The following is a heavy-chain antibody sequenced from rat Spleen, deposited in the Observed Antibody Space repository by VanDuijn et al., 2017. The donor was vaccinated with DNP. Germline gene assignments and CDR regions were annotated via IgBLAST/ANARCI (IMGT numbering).Heavy chain of an antibody. CDR3: ARSYPGVDA. CDR2: ISYEGSST. Sequence: EVQLVESGGGLVQPGRSMKLSCAASGFTFSDYYMAWVRQAPKKGLEWVASISYEGSSTYYGDSVMGRFTISRDNAKSSLYLQMDSLRSEDTATYYCARSYPGVDAWGQGASVTVSS. CDR1: GFTFSDYY. D-gene: IGHD1-4*01. J-gene: IGHJ4*01. V-gene: IGHV5-22*01.